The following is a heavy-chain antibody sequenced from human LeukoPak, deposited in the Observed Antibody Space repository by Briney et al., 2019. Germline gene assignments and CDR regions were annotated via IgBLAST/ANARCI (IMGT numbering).Heavy chain of an antibody. CDR1: GFTFSNYW. CDR3: AKDLIAAAGPGWFDP. J-gene: IGHJ5*02. V-gene: IGHV3-7*03. Sequence: GGSLRLSCAASGFTFSNYWMSWVRQAPGKGLEWVANIKEDGSEKYYVDSVKGRFTISRDNSKNTLYLQMNSLRAEDTAVYYCAKDLIAAAGPGWFDPWGQGTLVTVSS. D-gene: IGHD6-13*01. CDR2: IKEDGSEK.